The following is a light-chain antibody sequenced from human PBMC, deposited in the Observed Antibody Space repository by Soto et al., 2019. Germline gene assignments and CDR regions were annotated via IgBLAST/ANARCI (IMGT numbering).Light chain of an antibody. J-gene: IGKJ4*01. Sequence: DIEMTQSPSSLSASVGDRVTITCRASQSISNYLNWYQHKPGKVPKLLIYAASSLQSGVPTRFSGSGSGTDFTFTISSLQPEDFATYYCQQSYGTPLTFGGGTKVEIK. CDR1: QSISNY. V-gene: IGKV1-39*01. CDR3: QQSYGTPLT. CDR2: AAS.